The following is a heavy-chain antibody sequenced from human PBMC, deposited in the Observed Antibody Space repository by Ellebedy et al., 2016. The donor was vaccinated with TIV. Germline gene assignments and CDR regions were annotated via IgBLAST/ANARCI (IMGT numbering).Heavy chain of an antibody. Sequence: GESLKISCVGSGFTFSTYAMAWVRQTPGKGLEWVSGTYGGGGTKYYADSVEGRFIISRDNSKKTLYLQMNSLRAEDTALYYCAKGRGGGSDSSAPRYYFDYWGLGTLVTVSS. CDR1: GFTFSTYA. V-gene: IGHV3-23*01. CDR3: AKGRGGGSDSSAPRYYFDY. D-gene: IGHD3-22*01. J-gene: IGHJ4*02. CDR2: TYGGGGTK.